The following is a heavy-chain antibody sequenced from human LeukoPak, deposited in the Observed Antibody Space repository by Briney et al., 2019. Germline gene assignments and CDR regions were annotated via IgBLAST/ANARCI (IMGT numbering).Heavy chain of an antibody. D-gene: IGHD3-22*01. J-gene: IGHJ5*02. CDR1: GYSISSGYH. Sequence: SETLSLTCTVSGYSISSGYHWGWIRQPPGKGLEWIGSIYHSGSTYYNPSLKSRVTISVDTSKNQFSLKLSSVTAADTAVYYCARDGRRYYDSSEGWFDPWGQGTLVTVSS. V-gene: IGHV4-38-2*02. CDR3: ARDGRRYYDSSEGWFDP. CDR2: IYHSGST.